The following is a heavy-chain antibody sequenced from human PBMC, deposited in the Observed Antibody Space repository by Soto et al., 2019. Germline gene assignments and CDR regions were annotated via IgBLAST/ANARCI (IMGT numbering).Heavy chain of an antibody. D-gene: IGHD4-4*01. J-gene: IGHJ4*02. CDR2: ISGSGGST. Sequence: GGSLRLSWAASGFTFSSYAMSWVRQAPGKGLEWVSAISGSGGSTYYADSVKGRFTISRDNSKNTLYLQMNSLRAEDTAVYYCAKEESEGDYSNYLYYFDYWGQGTLVTVSS. CDR1: GFTFSSYA. V-gene: IGHV3-23*01. CDR3: AKEESEGDYSNYLYYFDY.